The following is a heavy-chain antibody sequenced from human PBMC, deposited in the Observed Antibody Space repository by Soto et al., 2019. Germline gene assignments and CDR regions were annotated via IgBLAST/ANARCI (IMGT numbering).Heavy chain of an antibody. Sequence: GASVKVSFKASGYTLTGYYMHWVRQAPGQGLEWMGWINPNSGGTNYAQKFQGRVTMTRDTSISTAYMELSRLRSDDTAVYYCARTPYYYDSAGYFYGLDVWGQGTTVTVSS. CDR2: INPNSGGT. D-gene: IGHD3-22*01. J-gene: IGHJ6*02. CDR3: ARTPYYYDSAGYFYGLDV. V-gene: IGHV1-2*02. CDR1: GYTLTGYY.